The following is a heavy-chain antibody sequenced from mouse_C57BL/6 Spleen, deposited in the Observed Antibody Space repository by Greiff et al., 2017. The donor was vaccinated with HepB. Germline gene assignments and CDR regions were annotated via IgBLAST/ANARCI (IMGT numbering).Heavy chain of an antibody. Sequence: VQLQQSGAELVKPGASVKISCKASGYAFSSYWMNWVKQRPGKGLEWIGQIYPGDGDTNYNGKFKGKATLTADNSSSTAYMQLSSLTSEDSAVYFCARGGDYLYYYAMDYWGQGTSVTVSS. V-gene: IGHV1-80*01. D-gene: IGHD2-4*01. CDR3: ARGGDYLYYYAMDY. CDR1: GYAFSSYW. CDR2: IYPGDGDT. J-gene: IGHJ4*01.